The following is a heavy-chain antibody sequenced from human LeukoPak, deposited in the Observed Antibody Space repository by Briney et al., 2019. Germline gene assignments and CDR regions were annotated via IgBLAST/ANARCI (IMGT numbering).Heavy chain of an antibody. CDR3: ARSWSGYALDV. V-gene: IGHV4-59*01. CDR2: VYYRGGT. J-gene: IGHJ6*02. D-gene: IGHD3-10*01. CDR1: GVFISSYY. Sequence: SETLSLTCNVSGVFISSYYWTWIRQPPGKGLEWIGYVYYRGGTSYSPSLKGRVTISSDTSRNDFSLKLSSVTAADTAVYYCARSWSGYALDVWGPGITVTVSS.